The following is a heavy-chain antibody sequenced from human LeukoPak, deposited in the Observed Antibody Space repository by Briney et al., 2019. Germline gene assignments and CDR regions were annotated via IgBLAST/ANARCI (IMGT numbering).Heavy chain of an antibody. Sequence: SETLSLTCAVYGGSFSGYYWGWIRQPPGKGLEWIGGIYYSGSTYYNPSLKSRGTISVDTSKNQFSLKLGSVTAADTAVYYCARSPVGATKGAFDYWGQGTLVTVSS. D-gene: IGHD1-26*01. CDR1: GGSFSGYY. J-gene: IGHJ4*02. CDR3: ARSPVGATKGAFDY. CDR2: IYYSGST. V-gene: IGHV4-34*01.